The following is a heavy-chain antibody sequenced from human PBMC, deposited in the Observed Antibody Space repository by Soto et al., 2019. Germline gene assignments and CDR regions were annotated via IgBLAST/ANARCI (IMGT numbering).Heavy chain of an antibody. D-gene: IGHD3-3*01. CDR1: GYRFTSYW. V-gene: IGHV5-51*01. Sequence: GNALRLSCKGSGYRFTSYWIGWVRQMPGKGLEWMGIIYPGDSDTRYSPSFQGQVTISADKSISTAYLQWSSLKASDTAMYYCARHQLSETMGGVVPNYSYGMDGWGEETTDTVS. J-gene: IGHJ6*02. CDR3: ARHQLSETMGGVVPNYSYGMDG. CDR2: IYPGDSDT.